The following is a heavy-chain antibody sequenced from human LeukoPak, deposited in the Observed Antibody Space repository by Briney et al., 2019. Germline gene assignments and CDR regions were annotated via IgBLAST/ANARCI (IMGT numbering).Heavy chain of an antibody. D-gene: IGHD4-11*01. CDR2: ISSSGSTI. CDR3: ARHYSAYYYMDV. CDR1: GFTVSSNY. V-gene: IGHV3-11*04. J-gene: IGHJ6*03. Sequence: TGGSLRLSCAASGFTVSSNYMSWVRQAPGKGLEWVSYISSSGSTIYYADSVKGRFTISRDNAKNSLYLQMNSLRAEDTAVYYCARHYSAYYYMDVWGKGTTVTVSS.